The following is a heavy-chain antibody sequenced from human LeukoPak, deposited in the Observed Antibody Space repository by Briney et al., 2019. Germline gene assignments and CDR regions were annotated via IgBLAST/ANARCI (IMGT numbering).Heavy chain of an antibody. V-gene: IGHV1-18*01. CDR1: GYTFTSDV. D-gene: IGHD2-15*01. J-gene: IGHJ4*02. Sequence: ASVKVSCKPSGYTFTSDVISCGPQAPGQGLGGMGWISAYNGNTNYTQNLQGRATMTTDTSTSTAYMELRSLRSADTAVYYCARGPGVVVAASLDYWGQGTLVTVSS. CDR3: ARGPGVVVAASLDY. CDR2: ISAYNGNT.